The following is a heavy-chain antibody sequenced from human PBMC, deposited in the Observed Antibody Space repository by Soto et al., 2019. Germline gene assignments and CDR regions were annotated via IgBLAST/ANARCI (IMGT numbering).Heavy chain of an antibody. CDR1: GVTFSSYW. Sequence: GGSMKLSCAASGVTFSSYWMHWVLQAPGKGLVWVSRINSDGSSTSYADSVKGRFTISRDNAKNTLYLQMNSLRAEDTPVYYCARDLGPMVFDYWGQGTLVTVSS. D-gene: IGHD2-8*01. J-gene: IGHJ4*02. V-gene: IGHV3-74*01. CDR2: INSDGSST. CDR3: ARDLGPMVFDY.